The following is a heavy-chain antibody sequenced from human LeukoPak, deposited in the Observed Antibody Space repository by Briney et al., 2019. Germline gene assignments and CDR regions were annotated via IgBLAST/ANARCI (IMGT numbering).Heavy chain of an antibody. D-gene: IGHD2-15*01. Sequence: GSLRLSCTVSGGSISSSSYYWAWIRQPPGKGLEWIGNIYYSGSTYYNPSLKSRVTISVDTSKNQFSLKLSSMIAADTAVYYCARHFCSSAGCYSLHYWGQGTLVTVSS. J-gene: IGHJ4*02. CDR3: ARHFCSSAGCYSLHY. CDR1: GGSISSSSYY. CDR2: IYYSGST. V-gene: IGHV4-39*01.